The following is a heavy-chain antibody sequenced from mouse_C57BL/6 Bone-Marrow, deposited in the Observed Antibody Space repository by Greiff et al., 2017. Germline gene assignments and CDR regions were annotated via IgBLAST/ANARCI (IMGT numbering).Heavy chain of an antibody. J-gene: IGHJ3*01. D-gene: IGHD2-3*01. Sequence: QVQLQQPGAELVKPGASVKLSCKASGYTFTSYWMQWVKQRPGQGLEWIGEIDPSDSYTNYNQKFKGKATLTVDTSSSTAYMQLSSLTSEDSAVYYCARDGYCDWFAYWGQGTLVTVSA. V-gene: IGHV1-50*01. CDR1: GYTFTSYW. CDR3: ARDGYCDWFAY. CDR2: IDPSDSYT.